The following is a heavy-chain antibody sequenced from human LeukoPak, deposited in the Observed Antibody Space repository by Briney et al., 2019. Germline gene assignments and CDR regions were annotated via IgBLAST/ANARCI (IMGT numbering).Heavy chain of an antibody. D-gene: IGHD5-18*01. CDR3: ARHVPGRDTAMLTDY. Sequence: SETLSLTCTVSGGYISGYYWSWVRQPPGKGLEYIGYIHYTGSTNYNPSLKSRVTISVDTSKNRFSLKQRTVTTADTAVYYCARHVPGRDTAMLTDYWGQGALVTVSS. J-gene: IGHJ4*02. CDR2: IHYTGST. V-gene: IGHV4-59*08. CDR1: GGYISGYY.